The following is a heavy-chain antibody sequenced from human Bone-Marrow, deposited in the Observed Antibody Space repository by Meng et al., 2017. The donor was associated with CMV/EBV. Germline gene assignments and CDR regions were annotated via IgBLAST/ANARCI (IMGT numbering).Heavy chain of an antibody. J-gene: IGHJ5*02. CDR2: IRYDGSNK. CDR3: ATLGDIVVVPAASRFNWFDP. Sequence: FSGYGMHWVRQAPGKGLEWVAFIRYDGSNKYYADSVKGRFTISRDNSKNTLYLQMNSLRAEDTAVYYCATLGDIVVVPAASRFNWFDPWGQGTLVTVSS. CDR1: FSGYG. V-gene: IGHV3-30*02. D-gene: IGHD2-2*01.